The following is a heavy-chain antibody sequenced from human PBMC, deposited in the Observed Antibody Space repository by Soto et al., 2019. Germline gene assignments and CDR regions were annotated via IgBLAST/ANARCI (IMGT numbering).Heavy chain of an antibody. CDR1: GGSISSSSYH. CDR2: IYYSGST. D-gene: IGHD6-13*01. CDR3: ARRQSSSWYGL. Sequence: QLQLQESGPGLVKPSETLSLTCTVSGGSISSSSYHWGWIRQPPGKGLEWIGSIYYSGSTYYNPSLKSRVTISVDTSKNQFSLKLSSVTAADTAVYYCARRQSSSWYGLWGQGTLVTVSS. V-gene: IGHV4-39*01. J-gene: IGHJ4*02.